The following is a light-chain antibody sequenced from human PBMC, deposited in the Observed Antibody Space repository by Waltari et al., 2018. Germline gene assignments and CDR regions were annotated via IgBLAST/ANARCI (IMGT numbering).Light chain of an antibody. CDR3: QQYYSSPPAWT. V-gene: IGKV4-1*01. CDR2: WAS. CDR1: QSVLYSSNRQNY. Sequence: DIVMTQSPDSLAVSLGERVTINCRSSQSVLYSSNRQNYLAWYQLKPGRPPKMLIYWASFRDSGVPDRFSGSGSGTDFTLTINSLQPEDVAVYYCQQYYSSPPAWTFGQGTKVEIK. J-gene: IGKJ1*01.